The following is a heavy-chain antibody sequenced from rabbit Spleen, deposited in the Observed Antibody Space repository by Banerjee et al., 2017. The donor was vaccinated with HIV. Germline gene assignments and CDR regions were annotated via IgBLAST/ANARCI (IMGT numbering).Heavy chain of an antibody. J-gene: IGHJ4*01. CDR1: GFSFSDRDV. V-gene: IGHV1S45*01. CDR2: IYAGSSGFVGAT. D-gene: IGHD1-1*01. Sequence: QDQLVESGGGLVQPGGSLKLSCKASGFSFSDRDVMCWVRQAPGKGLEWIACIYAGSSGFVGATYYANWAIGRFTISKTSSTAVGLQMTSLTAADTATYFCARWASSDGYFDLWGPGTLVTVS. CDR3: ARWASSDGYFDL.